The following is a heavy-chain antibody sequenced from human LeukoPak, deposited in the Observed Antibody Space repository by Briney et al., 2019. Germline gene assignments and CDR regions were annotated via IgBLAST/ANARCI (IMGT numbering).Heavy chain of an antibody. J-gene: IGHJ3*01. CDR2: IDPDDSGS. CDR3: AGVRAGVNRAFDV. V-gene: IGHV3-74*01. CDR1: GFTFSRYW. D-gene: IGHD4/OR15-4a*01. Sequence: ESGGSLRLSCAASGFTFSRYWMHWVRRAPGEGLVWVSRIDPDDSGSSYADSVKGRFTISRDNAKNTLWLQMNSLRADDTAVYYCAGVRAGVNRAFDVWGQGTVVAVSS.